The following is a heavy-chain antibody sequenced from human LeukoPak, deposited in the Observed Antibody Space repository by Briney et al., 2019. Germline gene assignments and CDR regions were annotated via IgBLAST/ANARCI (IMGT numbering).Heavy chain of an antibody. V-gene: IGHV3-30*04. J-gene: IGHJ5*02. CDR3: ARDMGPIAAPRGFDP. CDR1: GFTFSSYA. Sequence: GGSLRLSCAASGFTFSSYAMHWVRLAPGKGLEWVAVISYDGSNKYYADSVKGRFTISRDNSKNTLYLQMNSLRAEDTAVYYCARDMGPIAAPRGFDPWGQGTLVTVSS. D-gene: IGHD6-6*01. CDR2: ISYDGSNK.